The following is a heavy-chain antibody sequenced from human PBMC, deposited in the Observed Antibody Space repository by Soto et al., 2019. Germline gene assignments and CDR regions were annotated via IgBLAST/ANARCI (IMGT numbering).Heavy chain of an antibody. V-gene: IGHV1-69*12. Sequence: QVQLVQSGAEVKKPGSSVKVSCKASGGTFSSYAISWVRQAPGQGLEWMGGIIPIFGTANYAQKFQGRVTITADESTSTAYMELRSLRSEDTAVYYCARGRSSGITMIVVDLYYFDYWGQGTLVTVSS. CDR2: IIPIFGTA. D-gene: IGHD3-22*01. J-gene: IGHJ4*02. CDR3: ARGRSSGITMIVVDLYYFDY. CDR1: GGTFSSYA.